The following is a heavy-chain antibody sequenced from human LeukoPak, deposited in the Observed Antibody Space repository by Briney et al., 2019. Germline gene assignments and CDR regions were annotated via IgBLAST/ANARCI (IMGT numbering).Heavy chain of an antibody. J-gene: IGHJ4*02. CDR3: ARVGGDGYNIDY. Sequence: SETLSLTCTVSGGSISSYYWSWIRQPPGKGLEWIGDIHNSGSTNHNPSLKSRVSISIDTSKNQISLKLGSVTPADTAVYYCARVGGDGYNIDYWGQGTLVTVSS. CDR2: IHNSGST. D-gene: IGHD5-24*01. V-gene: IGHV4-59*01. CDR1: GGSISSYY.